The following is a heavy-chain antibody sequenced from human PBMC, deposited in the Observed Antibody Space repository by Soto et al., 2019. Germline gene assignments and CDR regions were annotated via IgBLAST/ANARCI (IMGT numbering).Heavy chain of an antibody. J-gene: IGHJ1*01. Sequence: GGSLRLSCAASGVTVSSNYMSWVRQAPGKGLEWVSVIYSGGSTYYADSVKGRFTISRDNSKNTLYLQMNSLRAEDTAVYYCARDRVESGYPEYFQHWGQGTLVTVSS. CDR3: ARDRVESGYPEYFQH. D-gene: IGHD3-22*01. V-gene: IGHV3-53*01. CDR2: IYSGGST. CDR1: GVTVSSNY.